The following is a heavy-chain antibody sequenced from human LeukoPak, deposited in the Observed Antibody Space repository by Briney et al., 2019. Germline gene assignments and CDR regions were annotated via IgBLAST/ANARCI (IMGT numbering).Heavy chain of an antibody. CDR1: GFTFSSFT. CDR3: TKRRPTGSVTVDEY. CDR2: VNYNSANK. J-gene: IGHJ4*02. Sequence: AGGSLRLSCTTSGFTFSSFTMSWVRQTPEKGLEWVATVNYNSANKWHADSVKGRFTISRDNSENTLYLQMHSLRVDDTALYYCTKRRPTGSVTVDEYWGQGALVTVSS. V-gene: IGHV3-23*01. D-gene: IGHD2-21*02.